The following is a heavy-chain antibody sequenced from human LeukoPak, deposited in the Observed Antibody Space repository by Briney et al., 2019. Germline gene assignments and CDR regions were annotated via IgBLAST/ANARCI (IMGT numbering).Heavy chain of an antibody. D-gene: IGHD3-16*01. CDR3: ARKPLWANWFDP. J-gene: IGHJ5*02. Sequence: ASVKVSCKASGYTFTSYGISWVRQAPGQGLEWMGWISAYNGNTNYAQKLQGRVTMTRDTSISTAYMELSRLRSDDTAVYYCARKPLWANWFDPWGQGTLVTVSS. V-gene: IGHV1-18*01. CDR2: ISAYNGNT. CDR1: GYTFTSYG.